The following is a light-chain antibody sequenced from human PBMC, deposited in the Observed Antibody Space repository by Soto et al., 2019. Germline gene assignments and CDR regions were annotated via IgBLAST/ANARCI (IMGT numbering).Light chain of an antibody. CDR3: QTWGTGIHV. CDR1: SGHSNYA. V-gene: IGLV4-69*01. CDR2: LNSDGSH. J-gene: IGLJ3*02. Sequence: QSVLTQSPSASASLGASVNLTCTLSSGHSNYAIAWHQQQPEKGPRYLMNLNSDGSHKKGDEIPDRFSGSSSGAERYLTISSLQSEDEADYYCQTWGTGIHVFGGGTKLTVL.